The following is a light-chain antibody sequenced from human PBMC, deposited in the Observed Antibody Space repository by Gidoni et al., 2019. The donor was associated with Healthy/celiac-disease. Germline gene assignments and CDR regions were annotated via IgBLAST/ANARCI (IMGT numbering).Light chain of an antibody. Sequence: DIQMTQSPSTLSPSVGDRVTITCRASQSISSWLAWYQQKPGKAPELLIYDASNLESGVPSRFSGSGSGTEFTLTISSLQPDDFATYFCQQYNSYSWTFGQGTKVEIK. CDR3: QQYNSYSWT. CDR1: QSISSW. J-gene: IGKJ1*01. V-gene: IGKV1-5*01. CDR2: DAS.